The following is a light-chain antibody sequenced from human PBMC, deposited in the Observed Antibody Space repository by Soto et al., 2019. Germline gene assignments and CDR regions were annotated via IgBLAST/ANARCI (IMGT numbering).Light chain of an antibody. CDR3: QSYDSSLSGWV. Sequence: QSVLTQPPSVSGAPWQRVTISRTGSSSNIGAGYDVHWYQQLPGTAPKLLIYGNSNRPSGVPDRFSGSKSGTSASLAITGLQAEDEADYYCQSYDSSLSGWVFGTGTKVTVL. V-gene: IGLV1-40*01. CDR1: SSNIGAGYD. J-gene: IGLJ1*01. CDR2: GNS.